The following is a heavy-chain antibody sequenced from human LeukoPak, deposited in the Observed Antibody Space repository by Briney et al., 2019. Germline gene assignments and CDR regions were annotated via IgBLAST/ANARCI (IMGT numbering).Heavy chain of an antibody. CDR1: GYTFTENY. J-gene: IGHJ4*02. CDR2: INPYTGAA. D-gene: IGHD3-22*01. CDR3: ARGKSGYSP. Sequence: ASVKVSCKASGYTFTENYIHWVRQAPRQGLEWMGLINPYTGAANYTQNFQGRVTMTRDTSVSTAYMHLSGLRSDDTAVYYCARGKSGYSPWGQGTPVTVSS. V-gene: IGHV1-2*02.